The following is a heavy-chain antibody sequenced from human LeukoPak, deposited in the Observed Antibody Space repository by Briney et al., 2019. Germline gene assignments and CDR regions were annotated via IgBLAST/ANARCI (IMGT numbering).Heavy chain of an antibody. CDR1: GGSISSSNW. J-gene: IGHJ5*02. CDR3: ARHGSSSGYYYHWFDP. D-gene: IGHD3-22*01. V-gene: IGHV4-4*02. Sequence: SETLSLTCAVSGGSISSSNWWSWVRQPPGKGLEWIGEIYHSGSTNYNPSLKSRVTISVDKSKNQFSLKLSSVTAADTAVYYCARHGSSSGYYYHWFDPWGQGTLVTVSS. CDR2: IYHSGST.